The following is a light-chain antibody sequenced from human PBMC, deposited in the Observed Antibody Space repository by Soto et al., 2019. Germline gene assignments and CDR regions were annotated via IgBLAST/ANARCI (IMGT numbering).Light chain of an antibody. CDR2: DVS. J-gene: IGLJ2*01. V-gene: IGLV2-14*01. CDR1: SSDVGGYNS. CDR3: SSYTSSSTVV. Sequence: QSALTQPASVSGSPGQSITISYTGTSSDVGGYNSVSWYQQHPGKAPKLMIYDVSNRPSGVSNRFSGSKSVNTASLTISGLQAEDEADYYCSSYTSSSTVVFGGGTKLTVL.